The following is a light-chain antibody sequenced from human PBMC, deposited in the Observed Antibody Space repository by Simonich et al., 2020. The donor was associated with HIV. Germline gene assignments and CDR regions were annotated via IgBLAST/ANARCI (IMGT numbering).Light chain of an antibody. CDR1: NSDVAGYNY. Sequence: QSALTQPASVSGSPGQSITISCTGTNSDVAGYNYVSWYQQHPGKTPKLMIYDGSNRPSGVSNRFSGSKSGNTASLTVSGLQAEDEADYYCTSYSTKSSVIFGGGTKLTVL. V-gene: IGLV2-14*03. CDR2: DGS. J-gene: IGLJ2*01. CDR3: TSYSTKSSVI.